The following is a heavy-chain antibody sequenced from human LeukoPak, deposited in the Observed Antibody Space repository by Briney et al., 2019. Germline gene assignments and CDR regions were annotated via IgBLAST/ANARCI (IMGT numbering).Heavy chain of an antibody. CDR3: ATLIANWFDP. Sequence: ASVKVSCKASGGTFSSYAISWVRQAPGQGLEWMGRIIPILGIANYAQKFQGRVTITADESTSTAYMELSSLRSEDTAVYYCATLIANWFDPWGQGTLVTVSS. J-gene: IGHJ5*02. CDR2: IIPILGIA. D-gene: IGHD2-15*01. CDR1: GGTFSSYA. V-gene: IGHV1-69*04.